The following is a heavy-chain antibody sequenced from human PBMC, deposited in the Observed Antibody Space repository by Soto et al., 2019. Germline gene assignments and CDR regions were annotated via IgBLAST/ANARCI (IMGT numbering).Heavy chain of an antibody. CDR1: GFSFSKYT. D-gene: IGHD6-19*01. CDR2: IHPGDSDT. J-gene: IGHJ6*02. Sequence: GESLKISCEGSGFSFSKYTVGWVRQIPGKGLEWMGIIHPGDSDTRYSPYFQGQVTISADKSISTAYLQWSSLKASDTAVYYCARDSSGWYFNVDYYGMDVWGQGTTVTVSS. V-gene: IGHV5-51*01. CDR3: ARDSSGWYFNVDYYGMDV.